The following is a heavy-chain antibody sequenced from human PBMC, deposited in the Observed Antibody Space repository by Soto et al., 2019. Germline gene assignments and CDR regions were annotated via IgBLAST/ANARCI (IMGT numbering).Heavy chain of an antibody. CDR1: GYSFTSYW. Sequence: DSLKISCKGSGYSFTSYWIGWVRQMPGKGLEWMGIIYPGDSDTRYSPSFQGHVTISADKSISTAYLQWSSLKASDTAMYYCASFGVLERASFDPWGQGNLVTVPS. J-gene: IGHJ5*02. D-gene: IGHD1-1*01. CDR3: ASFGVLERASFDP. V-gene: IGHV5-51*01. CDR2: IYPGDSDT.